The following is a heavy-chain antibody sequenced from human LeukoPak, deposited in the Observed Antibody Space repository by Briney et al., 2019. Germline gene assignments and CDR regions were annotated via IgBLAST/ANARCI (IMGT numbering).Heavy chain of an antibody. Sequence: SETLSLTCTVSGGSISSSSYYWGWIRQPPGKGLEWIGSIYYSGSTYYNPSLKSRVTISVDTSKNQFSLKLSSVTAADTAVYYCARELSSWYSEPDAFDIWGQGTMVTVSS. D-gene: IGHD6-13*01. CDR1: GGSISSSSYY. CDR2: IYYSGST. V-gene: IGHV4-39*01. J-gene: IGHJ3*02. CDR3: ARELSSWYSEPDAFDI.